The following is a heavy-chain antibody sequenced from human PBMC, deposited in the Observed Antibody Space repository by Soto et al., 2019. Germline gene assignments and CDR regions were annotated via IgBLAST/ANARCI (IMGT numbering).Heavy chain of an antibody. V-gene: IGHV3-7*03. Sequence: VGSLRLCCAASGFTFSSYWMSWVRQAPEKGLEWVANIKQDGSEKYYVDSVKGRFTISRDNAKNSLYLQMNSLRAEDTAVYYCARFLRFLEWSPPYGMDVWGQGTTVTVSS. J-gene: IGHJ6*02. CDR3: ARFLRFLEWSPPYGMDV. CDR1: GFTFSSYW. CDR2: IKQDGSEK. D-gene: IGHD3-3*01.